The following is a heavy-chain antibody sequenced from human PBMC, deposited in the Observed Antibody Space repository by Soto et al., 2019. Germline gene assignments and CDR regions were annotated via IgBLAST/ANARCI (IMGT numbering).Heavy chain of an antibody. Sequence: ASVKVSCKASGYTFTSYGISWVRQAPGQGLEWMGWISAYNGNTNYAQKLQGRVTMTTDTSTSTAYMELRSLRSDDTAVYYCAREGYSGYGDDYYYYYGMDVWGQGTTVTVSS. CDR1: GYTFTSYG. J-gene: IGHJ6*02. D-gene: IGHD5-12*01. CDR3: AREGYSGYGDDYYYYYGMDV. CDR2: ISAYNGNT. V-gene: IGHV1-18*01.